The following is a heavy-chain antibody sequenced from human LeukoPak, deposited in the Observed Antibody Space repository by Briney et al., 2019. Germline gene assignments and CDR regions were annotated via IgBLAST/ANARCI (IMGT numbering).Heavy chain of an antibody. J-gene: IGHJ4*02. Sequence: SGGSLRLSCAASGFTLSDYYMSWIRQAPGKGLEWVSYISSSGSTIYYADSVKGRFTISRDNAKNSLYLQMNSLRAEDTAVYYCARDPTTVVTPEHYWGQGTLVTVSS. CDR3: ARDPTTVVTPEHY. V-gene: IGHV3-11*04. CDR2: ISSSGSTI. CDR1: GFTLSDYY. D-gene: IGHD4-23*01.